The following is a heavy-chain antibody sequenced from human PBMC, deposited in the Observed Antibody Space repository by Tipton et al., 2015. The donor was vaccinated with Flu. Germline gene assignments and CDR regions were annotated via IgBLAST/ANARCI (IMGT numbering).Heavy chain of an antibody. V-gene: IGHV4-59*01. CDR3: ARDNLNWFDP. D-gene: IGHD1-14*01. J-gene: IGHJ5*02. CDR1: GGSISSYY. Sequence: LRLSCTVSGGSISSYYWSWIRQPPGKGLEWIGYIYYSGSTNYNPSLKSRVTISVDTSKNQFSLKLSSVTAADTAVYYCARDNLNWFDPWGQGTLVTVSS. CDR2: IYYSGST.